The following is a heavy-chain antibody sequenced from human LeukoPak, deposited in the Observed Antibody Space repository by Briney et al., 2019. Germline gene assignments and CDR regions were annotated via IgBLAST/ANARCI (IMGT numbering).Heavy chain of an antibody. D-gene: IGHD4-23*01. V-gene: IGHV4-31*03. CDR2: IYYSGST. CDR1: GGSISSGGYY. CDR3: ARHYGGNSFDY. Sequence: PSETLSLTCTVSGGSISSGGYYWSWIRQHPGKGLEWTGYIYYSGSTYYNPSLKSRVTISVDTSKNQFSLKLSSVTAADTAVYYCARHYGGNSFDYWGQGTLVTVSS. J-gene: IGHJ4*02.